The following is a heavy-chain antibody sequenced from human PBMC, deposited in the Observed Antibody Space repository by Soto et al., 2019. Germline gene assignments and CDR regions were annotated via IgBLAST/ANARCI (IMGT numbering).Heavy chain of an antibody. Sequence: ASVNVSCKASGYTFTSYGIHWVRQAPGQRLEWTGWINAGNGNTKYSEKFQGRVTITRDTSASTDYLELSSLRSEDTAVYYCARDPNDSSAYYHHYYYGMDVWGQGTTVTVSS. CDR1: GYTFTSYG. V-gene: IGHV1-3*01. J-gene: IGHJ6*02. D-gene: IGHD3-22*01. CDR3: ARDPNDSSAYYHHYYYGMDV. CDR2: INAGNGNT.